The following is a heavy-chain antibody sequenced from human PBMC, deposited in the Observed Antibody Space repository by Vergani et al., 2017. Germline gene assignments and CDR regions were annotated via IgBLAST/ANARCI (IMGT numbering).Heavy chain of an antibody. CDR3: ARSQGDYWYFDL. J-gene: IGHJ2*01. CDR1: GYSIGSGFY. CDR2: IHNRGKT. Sequence: QVRLEESGPGLVKPSETLSLTCSVSGYSIGSGFYWAWIRQSPGEGLQWLTSIHNRGKTYHNPSLKSRVSVSLDTSKNRFSLNLTSVNATDTAVYYCARSQGDYWYFDLWGPGSLVTVSS. V-gene: IGHV4-38-2*01. D-gene: IGHD2-21*01.